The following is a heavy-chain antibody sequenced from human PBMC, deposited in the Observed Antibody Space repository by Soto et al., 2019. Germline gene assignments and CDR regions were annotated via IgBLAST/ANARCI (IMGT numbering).Heavy chain of an antibody. Sequence: QVQLVESGGGVVQPGRSLRLSCAASGFTFSSYAMHWVRQAPGKGLEWVAVISYDGSNKYYADSVKGRFTISRDNSKNTLYLQINGLAAEDTAVYYWGRGGDFWSCSPPYYYYGMDVGGQGTTVTVSS. J-gene: IGHJ6*02. V-gene: IGHV3-30-3*01. D-gene: IGHD3-3*01. CDR3: GRGGDFWSCSPPYYYYGMDV. CDR1: GFTFSSYA. CDR2: ISYDGSNK.